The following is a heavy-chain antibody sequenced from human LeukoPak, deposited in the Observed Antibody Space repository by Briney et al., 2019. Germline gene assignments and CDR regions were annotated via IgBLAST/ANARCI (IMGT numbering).Heavy chain of an antibody. Sequence: GASVKVSCKASGYTFTGYYMHWVRQAPGQGLEWMGWINPNSGGTNYAQKFQGRVTMTRDTSISTAYMELSRLRSDDTAVYYCARGHYYGSGSYYNALANWGQGTLVTVSS. V-gene: IGHV1-2*02. CDR3: ARGHYYGSGSYYNALAN. CDR2: INPNSGGT. D-gene: IGHD3-10*01. J-gene: IGHJ4*02. CDR1: GYTFTGYY.